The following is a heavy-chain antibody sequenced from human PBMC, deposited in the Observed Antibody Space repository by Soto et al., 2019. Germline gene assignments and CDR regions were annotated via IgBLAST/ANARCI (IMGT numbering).Heavy chain of an antibody. V-gene: IGHV4-59*01. D-gene: IGHD1-7*01. CDR1: GGSISSYY. J-gene: IGHJ6*03. CDR3: ARFNYVDYYYYMDV. Sequence: SETLSLTCTVSGGSISSYYWSWIRQPPGKGLEWIGYIYYSGSTNYNPSLESRVTISVDTSKNQFSLKLSSVTAADTAVYYCARFNYVDYYYYMDVWGKGTTVTVSS. CDR2: IYYSGST.